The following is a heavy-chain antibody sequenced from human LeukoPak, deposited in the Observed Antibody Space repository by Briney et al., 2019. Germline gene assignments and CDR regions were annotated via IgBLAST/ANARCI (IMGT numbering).Heavy chain of an antibody. CDR2: ISYDGSNK. D-gene: IGHD3-22*01. J-gene: IGHJ4*02. V-gene: IGHV3-30*03. CDR1: GFTFSSYG. CDR3: ARDAIDSSDSFFDF. Sequence: GRSLSLSCAASGFTFSSYGMHWVRQAPGKGLEWVAVISYDGSNKYYADSVKGRFTISRDNSKNTLYLQMNSLRAEDTAVYYCARDAIDSSDSFFDFWGQGTLVTVSS.